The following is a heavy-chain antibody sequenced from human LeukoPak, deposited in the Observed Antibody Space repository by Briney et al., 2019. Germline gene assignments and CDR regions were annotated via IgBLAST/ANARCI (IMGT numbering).Heavy chain of an antibody. CDR2: IYHSGST. CDR3: ASLSIYCTNGACYGGY. J-gene: IGHJ4*02. CDR1: GGSISSSNW. V-gene: IGHV4-4*02. Sequence: PSGTLSLTCAVSGGSISSSNWWSWVRQPPGKGLEWIGEIYHSGSTNYNPSLKSRVTISVDKSKNQFSLKLSSVTAADTAVYYCASLSIYCTNGACYGGYWGQGTLVTVSS. D-gene: IGHD2-8*01.